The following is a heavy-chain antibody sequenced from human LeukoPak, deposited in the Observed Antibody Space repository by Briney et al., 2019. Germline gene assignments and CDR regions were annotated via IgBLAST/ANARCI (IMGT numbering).Heavy chain of an antibody. CDR2: IYYSGGT. D-gene: IGHD6-13*01. CDR3: ARKVGAATGPLDY. V-gene: IGHV4-39*01. Sequence: PSETLSLTCTVSGGSISSSRHYWGWIRQHPGKALEWIGSIYYSGGTYYDPSLKSRVTISVDTSKNQFSLKLSSVTAADTAVYFCARKVGAATGPLDYWGQGTLVTVSS. CDR1: GGSISSSRHY. J-gene: IGHJ4*02.